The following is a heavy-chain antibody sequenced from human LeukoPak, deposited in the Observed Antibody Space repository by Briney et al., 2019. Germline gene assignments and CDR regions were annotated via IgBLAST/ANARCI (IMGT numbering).Heavy chain of an antibody. CDR2: ISSSGSTI. J-gene: IGHJ5*02. V-gene: IGHV3-11*01. CDR3: ARAFLYGDYWFDP. D-gene: IGHD4-17*01. Sequence: GGSLRLSCAASGFTFSDYYMSWIRQAPGKGLEWVSYISSSGSTIYYADSVKGRFTISRDNAKNSLYLQMNSLRAEDTAVYYCARAFLYGDYWFDPWGQGTLVTVPS. CDR1: GFTFSDYY.